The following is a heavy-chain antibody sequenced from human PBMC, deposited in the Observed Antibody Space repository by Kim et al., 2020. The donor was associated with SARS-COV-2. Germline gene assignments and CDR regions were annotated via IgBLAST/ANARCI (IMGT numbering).Heavy chain of an antibody. D-gene: IGHD4-17*01. Sequence: SETLSLTCTVSGGSISSSSYYWGWNRQPPGKGLEWIGSIYYSGSTYYNPSLKSRVTISVDTSKNQFSLKLSSVTAADTAVYYCARHENREDGDYVGGHFDYWGQGTLVTVSS. J-gene: IGHJ4*02. V-gene: IGHV4-39*01. CDR1: GGSISSSSYY. CDR3: ARHENREDGDYVGGHFDY. CDR2: IYYSGST.